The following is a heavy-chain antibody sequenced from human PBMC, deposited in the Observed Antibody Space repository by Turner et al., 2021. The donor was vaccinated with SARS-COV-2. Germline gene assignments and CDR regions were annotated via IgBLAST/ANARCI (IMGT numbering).Heavy chain of an antibody. Sequence: QVQLVESGGGLVKPGGSLRLSCAASGFTFSYYYMSWIRKAPGKGLEWVSYISSSSSYTNYADSVKGRFTISRDNAKNSLYLQMNSLRAEDTAVYYCARDLLAEQQLRDDYYYNYGMDVWGQGTTVTVSS. J-gene: IGHJ6*02. CDR2: ISSSSSYT. CDR3: ARDLLAEQQLRDDYYYNYGMDV. V-gene: IGHV3-11*06. CDR1: GFTFSYYY. D-gene: IGHD6-13*01.